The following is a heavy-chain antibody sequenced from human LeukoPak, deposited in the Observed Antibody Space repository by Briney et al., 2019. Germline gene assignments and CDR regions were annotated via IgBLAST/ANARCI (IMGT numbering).Heavy chain of an antibody. CDR3: ARIPSEIASGTNWFDP. CDR1: GGSISSSDYY. D-gene: IGHD1-1*01. J-gene: IGHJ5*02. Sequence: SQTLSLTCTVSGGSISSSDYYWSWIRQPPGKGLEWIGYIYYSGSTYYNPSLKSRVTISVDTSKNQFSLKLSSVTAADTAVYYCARIPSEIASGTNWFDPWGQGTLVTVSS. CDR2: IYYSGST. V-gene: IGHV4-30-4*01.